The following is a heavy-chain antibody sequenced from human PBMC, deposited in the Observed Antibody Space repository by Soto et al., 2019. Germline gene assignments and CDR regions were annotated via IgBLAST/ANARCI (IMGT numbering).Heavy chain of an antibody. CDR3: VKGGIADGISISGY. CDR2: ISGSGGST. D-gene: IGHD3-3*02. V-gene: IGHV3-23*01. Sequence: EVQLLESGGGLVQPGGSLRLSCAASGFTFSSYAIMWVRQAPGKGLEWVLGISGSGGSTYYADSVKGRFTVSRDNSKDMLYLQLNSLRAEDTAVYYCVKGGIADGISISGYWGQGTLVSVSS. CDR1: GFTFSSYA. J-gene: IGHJ4*02.